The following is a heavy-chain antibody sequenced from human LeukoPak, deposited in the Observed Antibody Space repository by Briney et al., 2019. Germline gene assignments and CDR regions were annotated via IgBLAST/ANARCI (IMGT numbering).Heavy chain of an antibody. D-gene: IGHD4-17*01. Sequence: GGSLRLSCAASGFTFSSYAMSWVRQAPGKGLEWVSAISGSGGSTYYADSVKGRFTISRDNSKNTLYLQMNSLRAEDTAVYYCVKVNFGDYEGYWGQGTLVTVSS. CDR1: GFTFSSYA. CDR3: VKVNFGDYEGY. J-gene: IGHJ4*02. CDR2: ISGSGGST. V-gene: IGHV3-23*01.